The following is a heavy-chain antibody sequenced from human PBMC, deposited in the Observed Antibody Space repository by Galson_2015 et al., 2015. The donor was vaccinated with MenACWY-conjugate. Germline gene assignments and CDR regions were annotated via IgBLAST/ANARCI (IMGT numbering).Heavy chain of an antibody. D-gene: IGHD5-12*01. Sequence: ETLSLTCSVSGGSLTAYYWAWIRQPPGKGLEWIGCIYYSGSTKYSPSLNSRVTISVDTSNNQFSLKLSSVTAADTAVYYCARLLQTYSGYAQYYFDYWGQGTLVTVSS. CDR1: GGSLTAYY. V-gene: IGHV4-59*12. CDR3: ARLLQTYSGYAQYYFDY. J-gene: IGHJ4*02. CDR2: IYYSGST.